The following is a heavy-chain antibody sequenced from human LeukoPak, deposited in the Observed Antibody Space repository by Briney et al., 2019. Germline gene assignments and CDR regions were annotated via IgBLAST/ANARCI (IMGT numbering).Heavy chain of an antibody. CDR1: GFTFSTYA. J-gene: IGHJ4*02. V-gene: IGHV3-23*01. CDR3: AKDRSDNNTWYAGSH. Sequence: GGSLRLSCPASGFTFSTYAMSWVRQAPGKGLEWVSAISGSGDSTYYVDSVKGRFTISRDNSKNTLYLQMSSLSAEDSAVYYCAKDRSDNNTWYAGSHWGQGTLVTVSS. CDR2: ISGSGDST. D-gene: IGHD2-8*01.